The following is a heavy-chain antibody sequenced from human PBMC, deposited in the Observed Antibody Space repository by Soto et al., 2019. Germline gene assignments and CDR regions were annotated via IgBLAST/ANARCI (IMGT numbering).Heavy chain of an antibody. J-gene: IGHJ6*02. CDR1: GYTFTSYG. D-gene: IGHD6-19*01. V-gene: IGHV1-18*01. Sequence: QVQLVQSGAEVKKPWASVKVSCKVSGYTFTSYGICWVRQAPGQGLEWMGWISAYNGNTNYAQKPQGRVTMTTDTATSTAYMELRSLRSDDTAVYYCAGSGYSSGWSYYYYGMDVWGQGTTVTVSS. CDR2: ISAYNGNT. CDR3: AGSGYSSGWSYYYYGMDV.